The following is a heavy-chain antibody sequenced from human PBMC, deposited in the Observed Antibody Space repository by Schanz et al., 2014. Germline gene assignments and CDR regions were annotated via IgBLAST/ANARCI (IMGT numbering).Heavy chain of an antibody. J-gene: IGHJ3*02. CDR1: GFNFNDYY. CDR2: ISRDGTTS. D-gene: IGHD7-27*01. V-gene: IGHV3-11*01. Sequence: QVQLVESGGGLVKPGGSLRLSCAASGFNFNDYYMNWIRQAPGKGLEWLSYISRDGTTSYYADSVKGRFTISRDNAKNSLYLEMTSLRGEDTAVYYCARENLNWEAFDIWGQGTVVTVSS. CDR3: ARENLNWEAFDI.